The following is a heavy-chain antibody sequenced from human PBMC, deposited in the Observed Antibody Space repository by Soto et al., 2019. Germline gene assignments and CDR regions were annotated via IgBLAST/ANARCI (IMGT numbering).Heavy chain of an antibody. CDR1: VFTFSSYS. D-gene: IGHD2-2*01. CDR3: ARDTSGKYKLPYFDY. Sequence: XGSLRLSCAASVFTFSSYSMNWVRHSPGKGLEWVSSISSSSSYIYYADSVKGRFTISRDNAKNSLYLQMNSLRAEDTAVYYCARDTSGKYKLPYFDYWGQGTLVTVSS. J-gene: IGHJ4*02. CDR2: ISSSSSYI. V-gene: IGHV3-21*01.